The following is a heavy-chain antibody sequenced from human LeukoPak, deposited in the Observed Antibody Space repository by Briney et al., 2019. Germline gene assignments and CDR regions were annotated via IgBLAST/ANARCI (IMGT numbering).Heavy chain of an antibody. CDR1: GGSFSGYY. D-gene: IGHD1-1*01. Sequence: PSETLSLTCAVYGGSFSGYYWSWIRQPPGKGLEWIGEINHSGSTNYNPSLKSRVTISVDTSKNQLSLKLSSVTAADTAVYYCARERGRQDYWGQGTLVTVSS. J-gene: IGHJ4*02. CDR2: INHSGST. CDR3: ARERGRQDY. V-gene: IGHV4-34*01.